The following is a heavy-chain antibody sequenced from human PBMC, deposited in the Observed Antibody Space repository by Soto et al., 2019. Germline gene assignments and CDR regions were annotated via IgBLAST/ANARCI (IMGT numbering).Heavy chain of an antibody. CDR2: IIPIFGTA. Sequence: GASVKVSCKACGGTFSSYAISWVRQAPGQGLEWMGGIIPIFGTANYAQKFQGRVTITADESTSTAYMELSSLRSEDTAVYYCASMWRWLRNFDYWGQGTLVTVSS. V-gene: IGHV1-69*13. CDR1: GGTFSSYA. D-gene: IGHD5-12*01. J-gene: IGHJ4*02. CDR3: ASMWRWLRNFDY.